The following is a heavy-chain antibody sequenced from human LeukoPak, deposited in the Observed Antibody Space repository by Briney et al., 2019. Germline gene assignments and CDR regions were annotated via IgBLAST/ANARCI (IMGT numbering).Heavy chain of an antibody. D-gene: IGHD3-3*01. CDR3: ARGPYYGAHLFDY. CDR1: GFTFSSYG. CDR2: IWYDGSNK. V-gene: IGHV3-33*01. Sequence: PGGSLRLSCAASGFTFSSYGMHWVRQAPGKGLEWVAVIWYDGSNKYYADSVKGRFTISRDNAKNSLYLQMNSLRDEDSAVYYCARGPYYGAHLFDYWGQGTLVTVSS. J-gene: IGHJ4*02.